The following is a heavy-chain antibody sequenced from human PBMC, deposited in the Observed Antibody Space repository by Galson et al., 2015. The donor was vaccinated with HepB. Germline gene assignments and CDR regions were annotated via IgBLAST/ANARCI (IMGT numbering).Heavy chain of an antibody. CDR2: IYTRGST. V-gene: IGHV4-61*02. Sequence: TLSLTCTVSGGSISSGSYYWSWIRQPAGKGLEWIGRIYTRGSTNYNPSLKSRVTMSVDTSKNQFSLKLSSVTAADTAVYYRASAAPGLLSGRGAFDIWGQGTMVTVSS. CDR3: ASAAPGLLSGRGAFDI. D-gene: IGHD2-2*01. J-gene: IGHJ3*02. CDR1: GGSISSGSYY.